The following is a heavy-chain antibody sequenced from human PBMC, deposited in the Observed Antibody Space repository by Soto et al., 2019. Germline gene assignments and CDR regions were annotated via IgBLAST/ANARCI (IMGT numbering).Heavy chain of an antibody. D-gene: IGHD2-15*01. Sequence: PGGSLRLSCAASGFTFSSYAMHWVRQAPGKGLEWVAVISYDGGNKYYADSVKGRFTISRDNSKNTLYLQMNSLRAEDTAVYYCARGLGYCSGGSCYRMDGPYYYYYYGMDVWGQGTTVTVSS. CDR2: ISYDGGNK. V-gene: IGHV3-30-3*01. CDR3: ARGLGYCSGGSCYRMDGPYYYYYYGMDV. J-gene: IGHJ6*02. CDR1: GFTFSSYA.